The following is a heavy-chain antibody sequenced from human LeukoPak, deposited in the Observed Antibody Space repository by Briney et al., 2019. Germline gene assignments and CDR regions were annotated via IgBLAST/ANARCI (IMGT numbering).Heavy chain of an antibody. CDR1: GGSINSGGYY. D-gene: IGHD5-18*01. Sequence: SETLSLTCTVSGGSINSGGYYWSWIRQHPGKGLEWIGYIYYSGSTYYNPSLKSRVTISIDTSKNQFSLKLSSVTAADTAVYYCARGRGYSYECWGQGTLVTVSS. V-gene: IGHV4-31*03. CDR2: IYYSGST. J-gene: IGHJ4*02. CDR3: ARGRGYSYEC.